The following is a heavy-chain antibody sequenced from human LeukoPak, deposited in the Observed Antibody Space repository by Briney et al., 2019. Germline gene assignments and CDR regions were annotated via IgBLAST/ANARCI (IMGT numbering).Heavy chain of an antibody. CDR1: GYTFTSYD. Sequence: ASVKVSCKASGYTFTSYDINWVRQATGQGLEWMGWMNPNSGNTGYAQKLQGRVTITRNTSISTAYMELSSPRSEDTAVYYCARRVNIVVVPAAENYYYYYMDVWGKGTTVTVSS. J-gene: IGHJ6*03. CDR3: ARRVNIVVVPAAENYYYYYMDV. D-gene: IGHD2-2*01. V-gene: IGHV1-8*03. CDR2: MNPNSGNT.